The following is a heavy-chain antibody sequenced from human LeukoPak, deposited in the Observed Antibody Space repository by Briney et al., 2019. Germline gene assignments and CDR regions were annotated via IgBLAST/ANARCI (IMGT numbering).Heavy chain of an antibody. CDR2: INHSGST. D-gene: IGHD5-18*01. Sequence: SETLSLTCAVYGGSFSGYYWSWIRQPPGKGLEWIGEINHSGSTNYNPSLKSRVTISVDTSKNQFSLKLSSVTAADTAVYYCARDTDTYSYGLGYWGQGPWSPSPQ. CDR1: GGSFSGYY. J-gene: IGHJ4*02. CDR3: ARDTDTYSYGLGY. V-gene: IGHV4-34*01.